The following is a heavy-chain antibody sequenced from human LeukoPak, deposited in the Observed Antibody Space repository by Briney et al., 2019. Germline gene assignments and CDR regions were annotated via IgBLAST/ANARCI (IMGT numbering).Heavy chain of an antibody. D-gene: IGHD2-2*01. CDR3: ARAGYCSSTSCYLCNY. V-gene: IGHV4-59*01. CDR2: IYYSGST. CDR1: GGSISSYY. J-gene: IGHJ4*02. Sequence: PSETLSLTCTVSGGSISSYYWSWIRQPPGKGLEWIGYIYYSGSTNYNPSLKSRVTISVDTSKNQFSLKLSSVTAADTAVYYCARAGYCSSTSCYLCNYWGQGTLVTVSS.